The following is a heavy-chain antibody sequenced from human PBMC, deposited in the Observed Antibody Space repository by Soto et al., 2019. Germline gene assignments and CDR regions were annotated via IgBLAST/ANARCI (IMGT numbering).Heavy chain of an antibody. J-gene: IGHJ4*02. D-gene: IGHD6-6*01. V-gene: IGHV3-53*02. CDR2: IYTGGDT. Sequence: EVQLVETGGGLVQPGGSLRLSCAASGFTVSDNYMSWVRHAPGQRLEWISSIYTGGDTYSAGSVKGRFTISRDNSKNTLYLQMNSLRAKDTAVYYCARDRRETLYSSSSGFDYWGQGTLVTVSS. CDR3: ARDRRETLYSSSSGFDY. CDR1: GFTVSDNY.